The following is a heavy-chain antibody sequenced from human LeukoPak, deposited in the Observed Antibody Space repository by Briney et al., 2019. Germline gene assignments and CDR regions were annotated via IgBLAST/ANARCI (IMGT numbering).Heavy chain of an antibody. J-gene: IGHJ5*01. CDR2: VYYTGST. Sequence: PSETLSLTCTVSGGSISSYHWSWIRQPPGKGLEWLGYVYYTGSTNYNPSLKSRVTISVDTSKNQFSLKLRSVTATDTAVYYCARQANWFDSWGQGTLVTVSS. CDR3: ARQANWFDS. V-gene: IGHV4-59*08. CDR1: GGSISSYH.